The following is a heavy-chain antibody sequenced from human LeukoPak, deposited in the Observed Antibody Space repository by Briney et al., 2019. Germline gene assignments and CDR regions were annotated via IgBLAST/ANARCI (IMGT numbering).Heavy chain of an antibody. CDR1: GYTFTGYY. Sequence: GASVKVSCKASGYTFTGYYMHWVRQAPGQGLEWMGWINPNSGGTNYAQKFQGRVTMTRDTSISTAYMELSRLRSDDTAVYYCARADGYSGGWCDYWGQGILVTVSS. D-gene: IGHD6-19*01. J-gene: IGHJ4*02. CDR2: INPNSGGT. V-gene: IGHV1-2*02. CDR3: ARADGYSGGWCDY.